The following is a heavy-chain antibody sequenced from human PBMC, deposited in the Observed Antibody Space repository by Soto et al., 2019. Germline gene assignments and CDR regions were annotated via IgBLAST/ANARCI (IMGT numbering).Heavy chain of an antibody. CDR3: ASEKDWLQQRYSLGD. Sequence: QVQLVQSGAEVKKPGSSVKVSCKASGGTFSSYAITWVRQAPGQGLAWMGEIIPSFGAANYAQKFRGRVTITADVSTSTAYMDLSSLRSEDTAMYYCASEKDWLQQRYSLGDWGQGTLVTVSS. CDR1: GGTFSSYA. CDR2: IIPSFGAA. D-gene: IGHD4-4*01. J-gene: IGHJ4*02. V-gene: IGHV1-69*12.